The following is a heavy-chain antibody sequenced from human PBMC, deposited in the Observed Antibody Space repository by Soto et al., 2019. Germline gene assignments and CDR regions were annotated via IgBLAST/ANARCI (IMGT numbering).Heavy chain of an antibody. J-gene: IGHJ6*02. D-gene: IGHD3-3*01. CDR3: ARQEGRITIFGVVINPPDYYYYGMDV. CDR2: IDPSDSYT. CDR1: GYSFTSYW. Sequence: GESLKISCKGSGYSFTSYWISWVRQMPGKGLEWMGRIDPSDSYTNYSPSFQGHVTISAVKSISTAYLQWSSLKASDTAMYYCARQEGRITIFGVVINPPDYYYYGMDVWGQGTTVTVTS. V-gene: IGHV5-10-1*01.